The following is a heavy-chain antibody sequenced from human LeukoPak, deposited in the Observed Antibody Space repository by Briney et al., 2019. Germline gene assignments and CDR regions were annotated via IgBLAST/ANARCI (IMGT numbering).Heavy chain of an antibody. J-gene: IGHJ4*02. V-gene: IGHV3-23*01. Sequence: GGSLRLSCAASGFTLSSSAMSWVRQAPGKGLEWVSAVSGSAGSTYYADSVKGRFTISRDNSKNTLYLQMNSLRAEDTAVYYCARDPQYYFDYWGQGTLVTVSS. CDR2: VSGSAGST. CDR1: GFTLSSSA. CDR3: ARDPQYYFDY.